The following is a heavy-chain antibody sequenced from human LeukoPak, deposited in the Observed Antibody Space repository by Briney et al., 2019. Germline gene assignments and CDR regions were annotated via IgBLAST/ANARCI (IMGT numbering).Heavy chain of an antibody. J-gene: IGHJ4*02. Sequence: GGSLRLSCAASGFTFSIYWMSWVRQAPGKGLEGVANIKQDGSEKYYVDSVKGRFTISRDNTKNSLYLQMNSLREEDTAVYYCARGFDGESLFDYWGQGTLVTVSS. CDR1: GFTFSIYW. CDR2: IKQDGSEK. CDR3: ARGFDGESLFDY. V-gene: IGHV3-7*01. D-gene: IGHD4-17*01.